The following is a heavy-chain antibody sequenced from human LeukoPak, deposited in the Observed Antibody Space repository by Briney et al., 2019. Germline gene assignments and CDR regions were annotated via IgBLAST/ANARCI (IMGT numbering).Heavy chain of an antibody. J-gene: IGHJ4*02. D-gene: IGHD6-13*01. V-gene: IGHV4-39*01. CDR3: ARRPTIAAADLDY. Sequence: SETLSLTCTVSGGSISSSSYYWGWIRQPPGKGLEWIGSIYYSGSTYYSPSLKSRVTISVDTSKSQFSLRLTSVTAADTAVYYCARRPTIAAADLDYWGQGTLVTVSS. CDR1: GGSISSSSYY. CDR2: IYYSGST.